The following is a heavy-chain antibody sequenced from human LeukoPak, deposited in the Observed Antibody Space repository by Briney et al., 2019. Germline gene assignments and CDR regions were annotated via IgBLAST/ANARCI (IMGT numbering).Heavy chain of an antibody. Sequence: SDTLSLTCAVSGYSISSSNWWGWIRQPPGQGLEWIGYIYYSGSTYYNPSLKSRVTMSVDTSKNQFSLKLSSVTAVDTAVYYCAATYHSSTSWEAMDVWGKGTTVIVSS. D-gene: IGHD2-2*01. CDR3: AATYHSSTSWEAMDV. V-gene: IGHV4-28*01. J-gene: IGHJ6*04. CDR1: GYSISSSNW. CDR2: IYYSGST.